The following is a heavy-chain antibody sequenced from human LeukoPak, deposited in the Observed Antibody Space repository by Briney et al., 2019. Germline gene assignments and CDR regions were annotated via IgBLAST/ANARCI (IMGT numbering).Heavy chain of an antibody. D-gene: IGHD3-10*01. V-gene: IGHV4-4*07. CDR1: GGSISSYF. CDR3: ARDGADVYGRAFDY. Sequence: SETLSLTCNVSGGSISSYFWAWIRQPAGKGLEWIGRIHASGTTNYNSSLKSRVSMSVDTSKNQFSLKLTSVTAADTAVYFCARDGADVYGRAFDYWGQGTLVSVSS. J-gene: IGHJ4*02. CDR2: IHASGTT.